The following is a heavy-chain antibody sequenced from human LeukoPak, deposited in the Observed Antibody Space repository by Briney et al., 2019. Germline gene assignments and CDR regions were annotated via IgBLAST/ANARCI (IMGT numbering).Heavy chain of an antibody. V-gene: IGHV3-7*03. CDR2: IKQDGSEK. J-gene: IGHJ4*02. Sequence: PGGSLRLSCAASGFTFSSYWMSWVRQAPGKGLEWVANIKQDGSEKYYVVSVKGRFTISRDNAKNSLYLQMNSLRAEDTAVYYCARDSRRLWFGELFRINDYWGQGTLVTVSS. D-gene: IGHD3-10*01. CDR1: GFTFSSYW. CDR3: ARDSRRLWFGELFRINDY.